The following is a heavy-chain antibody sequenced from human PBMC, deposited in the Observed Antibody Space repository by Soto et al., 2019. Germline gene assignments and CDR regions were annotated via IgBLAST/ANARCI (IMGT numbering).Heavy chain of an antibody. CDR3: TTDLGASAFDY. V-gene: IGHV3-15*01. J-gene: IGHJ4*02. CDR1: GFTLSSYA. D-gene: IGHD1-26*01. CDR2: IKSKTDGGTT. Sequence: PGGSLRLSCAASGFTLSSYAMSWVRQAPGKGLEWVGRIKSKTDGGTTDYAAPVKGRFTISRDDSKNTLYLQMNSLKTEDTAVYYCTTDLGASAFDYWGQGTLVTVSS.